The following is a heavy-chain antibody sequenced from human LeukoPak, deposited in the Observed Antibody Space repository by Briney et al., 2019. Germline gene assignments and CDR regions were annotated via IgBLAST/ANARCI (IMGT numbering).Heavy chain of an antibody. D-gene: IGHD5-18*01. V-gene: IGHV1-3*01. J-gene: IGHJ6*02. Sequence: ASVKVSCKASGYTFTSYAMHWVRQAPGQRLEWMGWINAGNGNTKYSQKFQGRVTITRDTSASTAYMELSSLRSEDTAVYYCARGLKYRSYYYYGMDVWGQGTTVTVS. CDR1: GYTFTSYA. CDR3: ARGLKYRSYYYYGMDV. CDR2: INAGNGNT.